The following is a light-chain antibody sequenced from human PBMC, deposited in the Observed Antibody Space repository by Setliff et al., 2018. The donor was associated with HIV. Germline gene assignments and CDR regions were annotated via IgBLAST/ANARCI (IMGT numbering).Light chain of an antibody. CDR3: AAWDDSLNGSYV. Sequence: QSVLTQPPSASGTPGQRVTISCSGSSSNIGSNTVNWYQQFPGTAPKLLIYTNNRRPPGVPDRFSGSKSGTSASLAISGLQSEDEADYYCAAWDDSLNGSYVFGSGTKVTVL. J-gene: IGLJ1*01. CDR1: SSNIGSNT. V-gene: IGLV1-44*01. CDR2: TNN.